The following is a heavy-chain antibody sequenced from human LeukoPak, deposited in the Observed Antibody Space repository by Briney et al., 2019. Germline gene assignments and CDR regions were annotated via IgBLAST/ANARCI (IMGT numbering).Heavy chain of an antibody. CDR1: GGSFSGYY. J-gene: IGHJ3*02. CDR2: INHSGST. Sequence: SETLSLTCAVYGGSFSGYYWSWIRQPPGKGLEWIGEINHSGSTNYNPSLKSRVTISVDTSKNQFSLKLSSVTAADTAVYYCASFHYGDYADAFDIWGQGTMVTVSS. CDR3: ASFHYGDYADAFDI. D-gene: IGHD4-17*01. V-gene: IGHV4-34*01.